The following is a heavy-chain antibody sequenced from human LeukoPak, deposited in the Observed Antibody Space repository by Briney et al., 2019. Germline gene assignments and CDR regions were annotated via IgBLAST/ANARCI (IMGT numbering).Heavy chain of an antibody. CDR1: GYTLTELS. D-gene: IGHD3-22*01. V-gene: IGHV1-24*01. J-gene: IGHJ4*02. Sequence: ASVKVSCKVSGYTLTELSMHWVRQAPGKGLEWMGGFDPEDGETIYAQKFQGRVTITADESTSTAYMELSSLRSEDTAVYYCARTVGYDSYFDYWGQGTLVTVSS. CDR3: ARTVGYDSYFDY. CDR2: FDPEDGET.